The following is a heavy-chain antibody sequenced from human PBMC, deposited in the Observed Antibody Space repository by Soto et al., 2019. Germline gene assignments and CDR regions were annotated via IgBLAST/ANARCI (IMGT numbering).Heavy chain of an antibody. V-gene: IGHV3-48*01. Sequence: EVQLVESGGGLVQPGGSLRLSCAASGFTFSSYTMHWVRQAPGKGLEWISYISPSSSPIYYADSVKGRFTISRDNAKASLYMQMNRLRAEDTAVYYGARDSRGSGSYGDNWGQGTLVTVSS. CDR1: GFTFSSYT. D-gene: IGHD3-10*01. J-gene: IGHJ4*02. CDR3: ARDSRGSGSYGDN. CDR2: ISPSSSPI.